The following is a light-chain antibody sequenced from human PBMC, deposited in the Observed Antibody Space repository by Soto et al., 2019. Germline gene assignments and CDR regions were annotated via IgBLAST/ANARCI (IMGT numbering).Light chain of an antibody. CDR3: QHYGSSPWT. J-gene: IGKJ1*01. Sequence: EIVMTQSPATLSVSPGDRATLYCRASQSVSSSNLAWYQQKRGQSPRLLIYGASSRATGIPDRFSGSGSGPDFTLTISRLEPEDFAVYFCQHYGSSPWTFGQGTKVDIK. CDR2: GAS. CDR1: QSVSSSN. V-gene: IGKV3-20*01.